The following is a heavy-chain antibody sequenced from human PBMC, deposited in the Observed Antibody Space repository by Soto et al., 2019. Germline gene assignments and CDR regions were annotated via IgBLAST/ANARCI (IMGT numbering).Heavy chain of an antibody. J-gene: IGHJ2*01. D-gene: IGHD1-26*01. CDR2: ISYDGINK. Sequence: QVQLVESGGGVVQPGRSLGLSCAASGFTFNTYGMHWVRQAPGKGLEWVAAISYDGINKYYVDSVKGRFTISRDNSKNTLYVLMNSLRAEDTALYYCARSPQPTRGIHWYFDLWGRGILVTVSS. V-gene: IGHV3-30*03. CDR3: ARSPQPTRGIHWYFDL. CDR1: GFTFNTYG.